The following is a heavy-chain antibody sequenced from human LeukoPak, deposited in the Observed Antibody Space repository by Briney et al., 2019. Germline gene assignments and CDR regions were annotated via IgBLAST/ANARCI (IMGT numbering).Heavy chain of an antibody. D-gene: IGHD3-10*01. CDR2: IYYDGST. V-gene: IGHV4-59*01. Sequence: SETLSLTCAVSRGSISSYYWSWIRQSPGKGLEWIGYIYYDGSTNYNPSLKSRATISLDTSKNQFSLRLSSVTAADTAVYYCASLGGSGSWNFCYWGQGALVTVSS. CDR1: RGSISSYY. J-gene: IGHJ4*02. CDR3: ASLGGSGSWNFCY.